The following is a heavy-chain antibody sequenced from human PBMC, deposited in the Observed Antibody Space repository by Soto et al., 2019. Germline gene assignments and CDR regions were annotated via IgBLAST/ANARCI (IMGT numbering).Heavy chain of an antibody. CDR2: IIPILGIA. Sequence: QVQLVQSGAEVKKPGSSVKVSCKASGGTFSSYTISWVRQAPGQGLEWMGRIIPILGIANYAQKFQGRVTITADTSTRTAYMELSSLRPEDTAVYYCARLNGGDGYIDWYFDLWGRGTLVTVSS. CDR1: GGTFSSYT. J-gene: IGHJ2*01. CDR3: ARLNGGDGYIDWYFDL. V-gene: IGHV1-69*02. D-gene: IGHD3-16*01.